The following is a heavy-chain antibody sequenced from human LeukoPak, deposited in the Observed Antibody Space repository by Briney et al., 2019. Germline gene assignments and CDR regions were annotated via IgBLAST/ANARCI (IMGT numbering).Heavy chain of an antibody. D-gene: IGHD4-23*01. CDR3: ARDDDYGGNQGFEN. CDR1: GYTFTDYY. J-gene: IGHJ4*02. Sequence: ASVKVSCKVSGYTFTDYYMHWVQQAPGQGLEWMGWINPNSGGTNYAQKFQGRVTMTRDTSISTAYMELSRLRSDDTAVYYCARDDDYGGNQGFENWGQGTLVTVSS. V-gene: IGHV1-2*02. CDR2: INPNSGGT.